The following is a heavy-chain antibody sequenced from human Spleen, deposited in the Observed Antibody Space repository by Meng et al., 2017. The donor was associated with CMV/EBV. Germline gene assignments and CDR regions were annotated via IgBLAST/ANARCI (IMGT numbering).Heavy chain of an antibody. CDR3: ARFPLTYSSGWLEDY. Sequence: GSLRLSCAVYGGSFSGYYWSWIRQPPGKGLEWIGSIYHSGSTYYNPSLKSRVTISVDTSKNQFSLKLSSVTAADTAVYYCARFPLTYSSGWLEDYWGQGTLVTVSS. D-gene: IGHD6-19*01. CDR1: GGSFSGYY. J-gene: IGHJ4*02. CDR2: IYHSGST. V-gene: IGHV4-34*01.